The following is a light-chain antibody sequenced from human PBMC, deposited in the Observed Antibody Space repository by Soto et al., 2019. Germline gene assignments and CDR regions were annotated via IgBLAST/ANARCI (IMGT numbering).Light chain of an antibody. CDR1: SSNIGAGYD. V-gene: IGLV1-40*01. CDR2: ANS. Sequence: QSVLTQPPSVSGAPGQRVTISCTGSSSNIGAGYDVHWYQQLPGTAPKLLINANSNRPSGIPDRISGSKSGTSASLAITGLQAEDEADYYCQPYDSGLSAYVFGTGTKVTVL. J-gene: IGLJ1*01. CDR3: QPYDSGLSAYV.